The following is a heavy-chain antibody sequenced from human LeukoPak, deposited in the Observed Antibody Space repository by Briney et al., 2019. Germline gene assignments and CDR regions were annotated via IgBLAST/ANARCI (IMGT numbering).Heavy chain of an antibody. CDR3: ARDSYRALEY. Sequence: GGSLRLSCATSGFTFRSYWMHWVRQAPGKGLEWVSRVIRDGSFTNCADSVKGRFTISRDNAKNTLYLQMSSLRAEDTAVYFCARDSYRALEYWGQGTLVTVSS. J-gene: IGHJ4*02. D-gene: IGHD1-14*01. CDR1: GFTFRSYW. V-gene: IGHV3-74*01. CDR2: VIRDGSFT.